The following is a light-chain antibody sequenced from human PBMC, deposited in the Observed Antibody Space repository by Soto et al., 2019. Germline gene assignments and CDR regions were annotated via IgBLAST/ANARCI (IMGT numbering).Light chain of an antibody. CDR3: SSYAGGNNLL. V-gene: IGLV2-8*01. CDR2: DVN. Sequence: QSVLTKPPSASGSTGQSVTISCTGTSSDVGNYKYVSWYQKHPCKAPKLMIYDVNKRPSGVPDRFSGSKSGNTASLTVSGLQADDEAEDYCSSYAGGNNLLFGGGTKVTVL. CDR1: SSDVGNYKY. J-gene: IGLJ2*01.